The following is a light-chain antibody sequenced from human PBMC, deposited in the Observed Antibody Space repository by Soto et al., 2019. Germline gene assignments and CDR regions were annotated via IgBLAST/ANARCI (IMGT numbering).Light chain of an antibody. CDR2: RSD. CDR1: SSNIGSST. Sequence: QSVRTQPPSASGTPGQRVTISCSGRSSNIGSSTVHWFQQLPGTAPKLLIHRSDQRPSGVPDRFSGSKSGTSASLAISGLQSENEADYYWAGGDEALNGPVFGPGSKVPVL. J-gene: IGLJ1*01. V-gene: IGLV1-44*01. CDR3: AGGDEALNGPV.